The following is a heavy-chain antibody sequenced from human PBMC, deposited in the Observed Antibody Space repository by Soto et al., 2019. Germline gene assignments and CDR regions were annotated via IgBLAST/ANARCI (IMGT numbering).Heavy chain of an antibody. V-gene: IGHV1-18*01. D-gene: IGHD3-3*01. CDR2: ISAYNGNT. CDR1: GCTFTSYA. CDR3: ARGFLEWLSSVDP. Sequence: GASLTVSCKASGCTFTSYAISGVRHAPGQGLEWMGWISAYNGNTNYAQKLQGRVTMTTDTSTSTAYMELRSLRSDDTAVYYCARGFLEWLSSVDPWGQGTLVTVSS. J-gene: IGHJ5*02.